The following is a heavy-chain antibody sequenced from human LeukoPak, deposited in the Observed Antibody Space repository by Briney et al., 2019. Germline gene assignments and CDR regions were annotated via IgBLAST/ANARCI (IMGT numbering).Heavy chain of an antibody. CDR2: IYYSGST. CDR3: ARAHLRTDTAASIAAFDI. J-gene: IGHJ3*02. CDR1: RGSISSGDYY. D-gene: IGHD2-2*01. V-gene: IGHV4-30-4*01. Sequence: SQTLSLTCTVSRGSISSGDYYWSWIRQPPGKGLEWIGYIYYSGSTYYNPSLKSRVTISVDTSKNQFSLKLSSVTAADTAVYYCARAHLRTDTAASIAAFDIWGQGTMVTVSS.